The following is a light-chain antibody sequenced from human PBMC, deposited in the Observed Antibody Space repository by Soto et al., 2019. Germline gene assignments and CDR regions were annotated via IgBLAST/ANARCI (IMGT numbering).Light chain of an antibody. CDR3: QQRST. CDR2: DAS. V-gene: IGKV3D-11*02. CDR1: QSVSSY. J-gene: IGKJ3*01. Sequence: IVLTQSPATLSLSPGERATLSCRASQSVSSYLAWYQQKPGQAPRLLIYDASNRATGIPARFSGSGPGTDFTLTISSLEPEDFAVYYCQQRSTFGPGTKVDIK.